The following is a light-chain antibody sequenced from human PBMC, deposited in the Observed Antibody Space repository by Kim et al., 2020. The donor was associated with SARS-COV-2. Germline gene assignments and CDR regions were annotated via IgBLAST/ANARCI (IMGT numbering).Light chain of an antibody. CDR3: QSYDSSLSGVV. CDR1: RSNIGAGYD. V-gene: IGLV1-40*01. CDR2: GNR. Sequence: QRVYHSYSGRRSNIGAGYDVHWYQQIPGTAPKLLIYGNRNRPSGVPDRFSGSKSGTSASLAITGLQAEDKADYYCQSYDSSLSGVVLGGGTQLTVL. J-gene: IGLJ2*01.